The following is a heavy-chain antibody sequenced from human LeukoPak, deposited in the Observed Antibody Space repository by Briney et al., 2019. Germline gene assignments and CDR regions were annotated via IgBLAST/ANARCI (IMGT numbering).Heavy chain of an antibody. CDR2: INHSGST. CDR1: GGSFSGYY. J-gene: IGHJ5*02. V-gene: IGHV4-34*01. CDR3: ARDRVAARPDWFDP. D-gene: IGHD6-6*01. Sequence: PSETLSLTCAVYGGSFSGYYWSWIRQPPGKGLEWIGEINHSGSTNYNPSLKSRVTISVDTSKNQFSLKLSSVTAADTAVYYCARDRVAARPDWFDPWGQGTLVTVSS.